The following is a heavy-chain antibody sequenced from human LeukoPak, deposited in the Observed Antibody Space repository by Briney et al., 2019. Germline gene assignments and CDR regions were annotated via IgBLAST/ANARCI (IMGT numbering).Heavy chain of an antibody. CDR1: GYSISSGYY. V-gene: IGHV4-38-2*02. Sequence: SETLSLTCTVSGYSISSGYYWAWIRQPPGKGLEWIGSIYHSGSTYYNPSLKSRVTISVDTSKNQFSLKLTSVTAADTAVYYCARGYGHNTHFDYWGQGTLVSVSS. J-gene: IGHJ4*02. CDR2: IYHSGST. D-gene: IGHD5-12*01. CDR3: ARGYGHNTHFDY.